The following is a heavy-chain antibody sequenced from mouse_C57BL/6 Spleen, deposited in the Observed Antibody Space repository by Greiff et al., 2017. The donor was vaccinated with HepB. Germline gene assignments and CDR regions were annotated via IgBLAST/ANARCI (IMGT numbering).Heavy chain of an antibody. CDR3: ARYYDYDVGWYFDV. J-gene: IGHJ1*03. D-gene: IGHD2-4*01. CDR1: GYAFTNYL. CDR2: INPGSGGT. Sequence: QVQLKESGAELVRPGTSVKVSCKASGYAFTNYLIEWVKQRPGQGLEWIGVINPGSGGTNYHEKFKGKAKLTADKSSSTAYMQLSSLTSEDSAVYFCARYYDYDVGWYFDVWGTGTTVTVSS. V-gene: IGHV1-54*01.